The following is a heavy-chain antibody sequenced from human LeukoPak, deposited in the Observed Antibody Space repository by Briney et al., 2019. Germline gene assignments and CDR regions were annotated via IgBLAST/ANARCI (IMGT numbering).Heavy chain of an antibody. CDR2: ISAYNGNT. Sequence: ASVKVSCKASGYTFTSYGISWVRQAPGQGLEWMGWISAYNGNTNYAQKVQGRVTLTTDTSTSTAYMELRSLRFDDTAVYYCARGHCSSSRCNKYYYMDVWGTGTTVTVSS. CDR3: ARGHCSSSRCNKYYYMDV. CDR1: GYTFTSYG. D-gene: IGHD2-2*02. V-gene: IGHV1-18*01. J-gene: IGHJ6*03.